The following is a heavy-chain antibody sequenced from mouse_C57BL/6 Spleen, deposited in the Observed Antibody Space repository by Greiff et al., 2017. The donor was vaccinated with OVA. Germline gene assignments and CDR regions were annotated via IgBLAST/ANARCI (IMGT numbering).Heavy chain of an antibody. CDR1: GYTFTSYW. CDR3: AIVHYYGSSG. V-gene: IGHV1-50*01. J-gene: IGHJ2*01. D-gene: IGHD1-1*01. Sequence: QVQLQQSGAELVKPGASVKLSCKASGYTFTSYWMQWVKQRPGQGLEWIGEIDPSDSYTNSNQKFKGKATLTVDTSSSTAYMQLSSLTSEDSAVYYCAIVHYYGSSGWGQGTTLTVSS. CDR2: IDPSDSYT.